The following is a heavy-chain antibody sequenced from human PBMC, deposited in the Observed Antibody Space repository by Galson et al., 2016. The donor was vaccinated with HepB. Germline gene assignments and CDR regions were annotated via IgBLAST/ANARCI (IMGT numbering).Heavy chain of an antibody. CDR3: ARQVAGLSD. V-gene: IGHV3-21*06. CDR1: GFNFNTFT. J-gene: IGHJ4*02. Sequence: SLRLSCAASGFNFNTFTMHWVRQAPGKGLEWVSSIRGGSQHIYYADSVNGRFAISRDNVANSVFLEMNSLRVVDSGVYFCARQVAGLSDWGQGSLVIVSS. D-gene: IGHD6-19*01. CDR2: IRGGSQHI.